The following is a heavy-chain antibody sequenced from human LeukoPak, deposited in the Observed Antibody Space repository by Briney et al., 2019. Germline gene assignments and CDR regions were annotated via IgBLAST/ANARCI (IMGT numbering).Heavy chain of an antibody. D-gene: IGHD1-7*01. CDR1: GGSISSGSYY. J-gene: IGHJ5*02. CDR2: IYTSGST. Sequence: SETLSLTCTVSGGSISSGSYYWSWIRQPAGKGLEWIGRIYTSGSTNYNPSLKSRVTISVDTSKNQFSLKLSSVTAADTAVYYCARSYNWNYGIDPWGQGTLVTVSS. V-gene: IGHV4-61*02. CDR3: ARSYNWNYGIDP.